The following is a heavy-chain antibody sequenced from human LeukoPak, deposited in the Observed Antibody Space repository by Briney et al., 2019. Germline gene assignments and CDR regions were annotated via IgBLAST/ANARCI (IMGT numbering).Heavy chain of an antibody. CDR2: ISAYNGNT. J-gene: IGHJ5*02. D-gene: IGHD2-2*01. V-gene: IGHV1-18*01. CDR1: GYTFTSYG. Sequence: ASVKVSCKASGYTFTSYGINWVRPAPGQGLEWMGWISAYNGNTNYAQKLQGRVTMTTDTSTSTAYMELRSLRSDDTAVYYCVRGGYCSSTTCLFGDNWFDPWGQGTLVTVSS. CDR3: VRGGYCSSTTCLFGDNWFDP.